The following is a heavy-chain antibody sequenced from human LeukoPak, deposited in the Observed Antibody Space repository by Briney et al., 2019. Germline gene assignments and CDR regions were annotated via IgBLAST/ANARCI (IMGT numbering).Heavy chain of an antibody. CDR2: ISYDGSNQ. Sequence: GGSLRLSCAASGFTFSSYGMHWVRQAPGKGLEWVALISYDGSNQYYADSVKGRFTISRDNSKNTLYLQMNSLRAEDTAVYYCARDLDGYWGQGTLVTVSS. CDR1: GFTFSSYG. V-gene: IGHV3-30*03. J-gene: IGHJ4*02. CDR3: ARDLDGY.